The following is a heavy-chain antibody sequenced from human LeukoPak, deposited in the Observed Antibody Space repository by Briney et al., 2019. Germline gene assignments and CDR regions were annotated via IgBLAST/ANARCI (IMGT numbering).Heavy chain of an antibody. CDR2: MNPNSGNT. V-gene: IGHV1-8*01. CDR1: GYTFTSYD. CDR3: ARGRDFYYDSSDLFDP. J-gene: IGHJ5*02. Sequence: GASVKVSCTASGYTFTSYDINWVRQATGQGLEWMGWMNPNSGNTGYAQKFQGRVTMTRNTSISTAYMELSSLRSEDTAVYYCARGRDFYYDSSDLFDPWGQGALVTVSS. D-gene: IGHD3-22*01.